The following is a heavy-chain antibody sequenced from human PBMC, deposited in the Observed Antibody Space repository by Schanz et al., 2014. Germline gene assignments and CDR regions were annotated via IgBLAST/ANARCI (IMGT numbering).Heavy chain of an antibody. Sequence: QIQLVQSGPEVKKPGATVKVSCKASGYIFINSGISWVRQAPGQGLEWMGWINTANGNAKYSANFQARVTITRDTSATTAYMELTNLRSEDTAVYYCARDLPYCDGGKCYSDGFDIWGQGTLVTISS. J-gene: IGHJ3*02. CDR3: ARDLPYCDGGKCYSDGFDI. V-gene: IGHV1-18*01. CDR1: GYIFINSG. CDR2: INTANGNA. D-gene: IGHD2-21*01.